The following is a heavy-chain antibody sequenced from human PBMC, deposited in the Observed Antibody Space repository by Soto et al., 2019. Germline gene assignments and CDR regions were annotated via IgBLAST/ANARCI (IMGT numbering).Heavy chain of an antibody. CDR3: VRSGTAAMLRHNWFDP. D-gene: IGHD1-1*01. J-gene: IGHJ5*02. Sequence: EVQLVESGGGLVKPGGSLRLSCAASGFTFTTYDMNWVRQAPGKGLEWVSSITTTSRYIYYADSVRGRFTISRDNAKNSLFLQMYRLRAADTAVYYCVRSGTAAMLRHNWFDPWGQGTLVTVSS. CDR2: ITTTSRYI. V-gene: IGHV3-21*01. CDR1: GFTFTTYD.